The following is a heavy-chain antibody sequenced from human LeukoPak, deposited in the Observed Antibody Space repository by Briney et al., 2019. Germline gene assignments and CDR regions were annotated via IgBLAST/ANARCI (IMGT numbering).Heavy chain of an antibody. V-gene: IGHV4-39*07. CDR3: ARRAVGNDAFDI. J-gene: IGHJ3*02. D-gene: IGHD1-26*01. Sequence: SETLSLTCTVSGGSISSSSYYWGWIRQPPGKGLEWIGSIYYSGSTYYNPSLKSRVTISVDRSKNQFSLKLSSVTAADTAVYYCARRAVGNDAFDIWGQGTMVTVSS. CDR1: GGSISSSSYY. CDR2: IYYSGST.